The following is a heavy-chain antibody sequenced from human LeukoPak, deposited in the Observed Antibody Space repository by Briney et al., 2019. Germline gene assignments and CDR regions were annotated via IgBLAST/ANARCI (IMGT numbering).Heavy chain of an antibody. CDR1: GFTFRNYW. CDR2: IKQDGGGK. Sequence: GGSLRLSCAASGFTFRNYWMSWVRQAPGKGLEWVSNIKQDGGGKSYVDSVKGRFTISRDNARSSLYLQMDSLRAEDTALYYGAGSWGYRAFDIWGQGTMVTVSS. V-gene: IGHV3-7*01. D-gene: IGHD3-16*01. CDR3: AGSWGYRAFDI. J-gene: IGHJ3*02.